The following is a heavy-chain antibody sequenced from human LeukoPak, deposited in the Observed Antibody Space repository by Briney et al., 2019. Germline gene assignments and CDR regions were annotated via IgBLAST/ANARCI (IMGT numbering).Heavy chain of an antibody. V-gene: IGHV4-59*11. CDR3: SRTFWGKYIDY. CDR1: GGSISSHY. D-gene: IGHD3-16*01. J-gene: IGHJ4*02. CDR2: IHYSGST. Sequence: SETLSLTCTVSGGSISSHYWSWIRQPPGKGLEWIGYIHYSGSTNYNPSLKSRVTISADTSKNQFSLKLSSVTAADTAVYYCSRTFWGKYIDYWGQGTLVTVTS.